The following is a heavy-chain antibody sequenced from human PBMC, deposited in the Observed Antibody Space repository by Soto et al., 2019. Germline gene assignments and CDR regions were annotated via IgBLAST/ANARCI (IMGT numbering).Heavy chain of an antibody. CDR3: ARARGIAVADDY. Sequence: QVQLVQSGAEVKKPGAAVRVSCKTSDYTFSDYGITWVRQAPGEGLEWMAWISGYNGNTNYAQKVQGRVTMTTDTSTGTAYMELRGLRYDDTAVYYCARARGIAVADDYWGQGTLITVSS. V-gene: IGHV1-18*04. D-gene: IGHD6-19*01. J-gene: IGHJ4*02. CDR1: DYTFSDYG. CDR2: ISGYNGNT.